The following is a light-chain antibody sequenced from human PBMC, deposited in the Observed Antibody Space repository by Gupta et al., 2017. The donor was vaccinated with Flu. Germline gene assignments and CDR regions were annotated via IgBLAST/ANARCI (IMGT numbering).Light chain of an antibody. CDR3: SSYAGSDKDV. Sequence: SVTISCTGTSSDVGGFNYVSWYQQPPGKAPKLMIYEVTKRPSGVPDRFSGSKSGNTASLTVSGLQAEDEADYYCSSYAGSDKDVFGTGTKVTVL. CDR1: SSDVGGFNY. J-gene: IGLJ1*01. V-gene: IGLV2-8*01. CDR2: EVT.